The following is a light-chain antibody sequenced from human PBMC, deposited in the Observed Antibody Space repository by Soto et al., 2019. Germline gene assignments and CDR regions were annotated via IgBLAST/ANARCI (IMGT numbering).Light chain of an antibody. Sequence: PEERVTLSCRASQSVSSNFLAWYQQKPGQAPRLLIYGASNRAAGIPDRFSGSGSGTDFTLTISRLAPEDFAVYYCHQYSSSPRTFGQGTKVDIK. CDR3: HQYSSSPRT. J-gene: IGKJ1*01. CDR2: GAS. V-gene: IGKV3-20*01. CDR1: QSVSSNF.